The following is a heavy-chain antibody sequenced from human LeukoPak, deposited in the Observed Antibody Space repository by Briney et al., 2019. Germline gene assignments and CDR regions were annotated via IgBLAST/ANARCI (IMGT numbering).Heavy chain of an antibody. V-gene: IGHV4-30-2*01. D-gene: IGHD3-10*01. J-gene: IGHJ4*02. CDR1: GGSISSGGYY. CDR2: IYHSGST. CDR3: ARNYGSGITTLFDY. Sequence: SETLSLTCTVSGGSISSGGYYWSWIRQPPGKGLEWIGYIYHSGSTYYNPSLKSRVTISVDRSKNQFSLKLSSVTAADTAVYYCARNYGSGITTLFDYWGQGTLVTVSS.